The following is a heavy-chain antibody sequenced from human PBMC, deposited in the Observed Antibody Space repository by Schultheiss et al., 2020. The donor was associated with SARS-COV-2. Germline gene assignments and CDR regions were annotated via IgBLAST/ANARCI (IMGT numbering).Heavy chain of an antibody. V-gene: IGHV3-30*01. D-gene: IGHD2-15*01. Sequence: GGSLRLSCRASGFTFGDYALTWVRQAPGKGLEWVAVISYDGSNKYYADSVKGRFTISRDNSKNTLYLQMNSLRAEDTAVYYCARGGYCSGGSCYFYYYGMDVWGQGTTVTVSS. CDR1: GFTFGDYA. J-gene: IGHJ6*02. CDR2: ISYDGSNK. CDR3: ARGGYCSGGSCYFYYYGMDV.